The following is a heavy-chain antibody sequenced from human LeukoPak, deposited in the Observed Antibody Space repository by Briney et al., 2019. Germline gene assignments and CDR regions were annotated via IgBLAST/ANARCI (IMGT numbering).Heavy chain of an antibody. V-gene: IGHV4-59*01. J-gene: IGHJ6*02. CDR3: ARGYSSSWYLSLGGMDV. Sequence: AETLSLTCTVSGGSISSYYWSWIRQPPGKGLEWIGYIYYSGGTNYNPSLKSRVTISVDTSKNQFSLKLSSVTAADTAVYYCARGYSSSWYLSLGGMDVWGQGTTVTVSS. D-gene: IGHD6-13*01. CDR1: GGSISSYY. CDR2: IYYSGGT.